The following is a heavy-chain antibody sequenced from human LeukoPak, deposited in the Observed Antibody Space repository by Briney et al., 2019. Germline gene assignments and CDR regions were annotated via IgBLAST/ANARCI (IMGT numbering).Heavy chain of an antibody. Sequence: PSETLSLTCTVSGGSISSYYWSWIRQPPGKGLEWIGYISYSGSTNYNPSLKSRVTISVDTSKNQFSLKLSSVTAADTAVYYCARVSRMGADYWGQGTLVTVSS. J-gene: IGHJ4*02. CDR2: ISYSGST. V-gene: IGHV4-59*01. D-gene: IGHD1-26*01. CDR3: ARVSRMGADY. CDR1: GGSISSYY.